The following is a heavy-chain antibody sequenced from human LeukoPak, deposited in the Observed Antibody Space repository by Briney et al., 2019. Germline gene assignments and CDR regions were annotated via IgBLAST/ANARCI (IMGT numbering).Heavy chain of an antibody. CDR2: IYYSGST. J-gene: IGHJ5*02. CDR1: GGSISSYY. V-gene: IGHV4-59*01. Sequence: SETLSLTCTVSGGSISSYYWSWIRQPPGKGLERIGYIYYSGSTNYNPSLKSRVTISVDTSKNQFSLKLSSVTAADTAVYYCATTKKGHWFDPWGQGTLVTVSS. CDR3: ATTKKGHWFDP.